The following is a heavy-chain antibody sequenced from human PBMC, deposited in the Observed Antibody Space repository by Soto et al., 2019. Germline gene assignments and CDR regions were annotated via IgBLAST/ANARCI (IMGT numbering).Heavy chain of an antibody. CDR2: ISYDGSNK. CDR1: GFTFSSYA. Sequence: QVQLVESGGGVVQPGRSLRLSCAASGFTFSSYAMHWVRQAPGKGLEWVAVISYDGSNKYYADSVKGRFTISRDNSQNTLYLKMNSLRAEDTAVYYCAREGYCISTSCYAPYFDYWGQGTLVTVSS. V-gene: IGHV3-30-3*01. CDR3: AREGYCISTSCYAPYFDY. D-gene: IGHD2-2*01. J-gene: IGHJ4*02.